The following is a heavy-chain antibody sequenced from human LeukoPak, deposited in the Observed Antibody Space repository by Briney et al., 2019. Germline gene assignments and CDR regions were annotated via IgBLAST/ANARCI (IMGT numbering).Heavy chain of an antibody. CDR1: GGSFSGYY. Sequence: SETLSLTCAVYGGSFSGYYWSWIRQPPGEGLEWIGEINHSGSTNYNPSLKSRVTISVDTSKNQFSLKLSSVTAADTAVYYCARGVVGKYFDYWGQGTLVTVSS. D-gene: IGHD3-22*01. CDR3: ARGVVGKYFDY. V-gene: IGHV4-34*01. J-gene: IGHJ4*02. CDR2: INHSGST.